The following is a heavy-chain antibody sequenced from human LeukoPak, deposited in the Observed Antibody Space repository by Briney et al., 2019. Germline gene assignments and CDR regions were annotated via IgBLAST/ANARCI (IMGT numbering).Heavy chain of an antibody. CDR1: GFIFSHYG. J-gene: IGHJ6*02. CDR3: AKVIFACSSASCSNYYYYGVDV. Sequence: GGSLRLSCAASGFIFSHYGMHWVRQAPGKGLEWVAVISFDGSNKYYADSVKGRFTISSDNSKNTLYLQMDSLRAEDTAVYYCAKVIFACSSASCSNYYYYGVDVWGQGTTVTVSS. V-gene: IGHV3-30*18. CDR2: ISFDGSNK. D-gene: IGHD2-2*01.